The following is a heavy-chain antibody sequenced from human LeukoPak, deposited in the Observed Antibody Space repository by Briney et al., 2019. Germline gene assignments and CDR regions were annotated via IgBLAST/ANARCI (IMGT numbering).Heavy chain of an antibody. CDR3: AKDLEDIVVVVAATLTNYYYYGMDV. V-gene: IGHV3-11*01. D-gene: IGHD2-15*01. J-gene: IGHJ6*04. CDR1: GFTFSDYY. CDR2: ISSSGSTI. Sequence: GGSLRLSCAASGFTFSDYYMSWIRQAPGKGLEWVSYISSSGSTIYYADSVKGRFTISRDNAKNSLYLQMNSLRAEDTAVYYCAKDLEDIVVVVAATLTNYYYYGMDVWGKGTTVTVSS.